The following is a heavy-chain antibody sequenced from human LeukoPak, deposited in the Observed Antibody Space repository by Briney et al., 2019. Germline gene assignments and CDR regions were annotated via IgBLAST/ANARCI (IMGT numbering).Heavy chain of an antibody. CDR3: ARALGCVDFWRGCYFDY. V-gene: IGHV3-23*01. CDR2: ISGSGGST. D-gene: IGHD3-3*01. Sequence: GGSLRLSCAASGFTFSNYAMSWVRQAPGKGLEWVSAISGSGGSTYYTDSVKGRFTISRDNSKNTLYLQMNSLRAEDTAVHYCARALGCVDFWRGCYFDYWGQGTLVSVSS. J-gene: IGHJ4*02. CDR1: GFTFSNYA.